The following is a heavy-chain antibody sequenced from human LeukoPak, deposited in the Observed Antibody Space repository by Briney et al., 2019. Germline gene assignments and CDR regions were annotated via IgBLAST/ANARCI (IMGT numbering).Heavy chain of an antibody. V-gene: IGHV3-30*18. J-gene: IGHJ6*02. D-gene: IGHD3-10*01. CDR2: ISNDGSNK. CDR3: AKDFSSGTYYPYYYYGMDV. CDR1: GFTFSSYG. Sequence: GGSLRLSCAASGFTFSSYGIHWVRQGPGKGLEWVAVISNDGSNKYYADSVKGRFTISRDNSKNSLYLQMNSLRTEDTALYYCAKDFSSGTYYPYYYYGMDVWGQGTTVTVSS.